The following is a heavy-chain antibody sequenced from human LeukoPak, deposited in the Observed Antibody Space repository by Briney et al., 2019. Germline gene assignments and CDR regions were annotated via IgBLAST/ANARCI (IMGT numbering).Heavy chain of an antibody. CDR3: ARGRVYIAAFSSTGDY. CDR2: IYYSGST. D-gene: IGHD6-6*01. V-gene: IGHV4-59*12. J-gene: IGHJ4*02. CDR1: GGSISSYY. Sequence: SETLSLTCTVSGGSISSYYWSWIRQPPGKGLEWIGYIYYSGSTNYNPSLKSRVTISVDTSKNQFSLKLSSVTAADTAVYYCARGRVYIAAFSSTGDYWGQGTLVTVSS.